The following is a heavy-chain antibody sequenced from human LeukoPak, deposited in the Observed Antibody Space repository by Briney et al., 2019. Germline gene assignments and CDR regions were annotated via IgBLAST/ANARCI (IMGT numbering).Heavy chain of an antibody. J-gene: IGHJ4*02. V-gene: IGHV1-69*13. CDR2: IIPIFGTA. D-gene: IGHD3-22*01. CDR3: ARELTYYYDSSGSGGSDY. Sequence: GASVKVSCKASGGTFSSYAISWVRQAPGQGLEWMGGIIPIFGTANYAQKFQGRVTITADESTSTAYMELSSLRSEDTAVYYCARELTYYYDSSGSGGSDYWGQGTLVTVSS. CDR1: GGTFSSYA.